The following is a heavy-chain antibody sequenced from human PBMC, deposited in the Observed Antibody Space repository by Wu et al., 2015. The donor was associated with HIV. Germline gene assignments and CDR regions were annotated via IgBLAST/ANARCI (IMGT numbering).Heavy chain of an antibody. Sequence: QVQLVQSGTQVRKPGTSVRVSCRVSGYTFTSFNINWIRHAPGRGLEWVGWLNPKSGSAGFGRDFQGRISMTKNNSISTVYMELRGLTSDDTAIYYCARVGVLLTSAELLEYFQHWGQGTRVVVSS. J-gene: IGHJ1*01. D-gene: IGHD1-26*01. CDR1: GYTFTSFN. CDR3: ARVGVLLTSAELLEYFQH. CDR2: LNPKSGSA. V-gene: IGHV1-8*02.